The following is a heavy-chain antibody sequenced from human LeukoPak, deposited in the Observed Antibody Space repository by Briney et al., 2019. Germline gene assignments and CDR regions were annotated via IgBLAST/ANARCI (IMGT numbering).Heavy chain of an antibody. D-gene: IGHD6-6*01. Sequence: ASVTVSCTASGYTFTSYDINWVRQAPGQGLEWMGWMNPNSGNTGYAQKFQGRVTMTRNTSISTAYMELSSLRSEDTTVYYCARGPSRSRAARLGVYYFDYWGQGTLVTVSS. J-gene: IGHJ4*02. V-gene: IGHV1-8*01. CDR2: MNPNSGNT. CDR3: ARGPSRSRAARLGVYYFDY. CDR1: GYTFTSYD.